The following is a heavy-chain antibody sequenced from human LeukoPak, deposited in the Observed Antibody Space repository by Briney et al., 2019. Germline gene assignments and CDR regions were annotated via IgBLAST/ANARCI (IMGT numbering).Heavy chain of an antibody. J-gene: IGHJ3*02. CDR1: GGSISSSY. CDR2: TSHSGST. CDR3: ARGYYDARGDPNAFDI. V-gene: IGHV4-59*01. D-gene: IGHD3-22*01. Sequence: PSETLSLTCTVSGGSISSSYWSWIRQPPGRGLEWIGYTSHSGSTNYKPSLKSRVSISVDTSKNQFSLKLTSVTAADTAMYYCARGYYDARGDPNAFDIWGQGTMVTVSS.